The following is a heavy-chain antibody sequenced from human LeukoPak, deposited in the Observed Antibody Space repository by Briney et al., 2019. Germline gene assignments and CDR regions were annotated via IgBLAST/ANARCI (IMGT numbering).Heavy chain of an antibody. CDR3: ARGFGSLTYEAFDI. D-gene: IGHD3-10*01. Sequence: KPSETLSLTCTVSGGSINNYYWSWIRQPAGKGLEWIGRTYPSGGTNYNPSLQSRVTMSLDTSKNQFSLKLGSVTAADTALYYCARGFGSLTYEAFDIWGQGTMVTVSS. CDR2: TYPSGGT. V-gene: IGHV4-4*07. CDR1: GGSINNYY. J-gene: IGHJ3*02.